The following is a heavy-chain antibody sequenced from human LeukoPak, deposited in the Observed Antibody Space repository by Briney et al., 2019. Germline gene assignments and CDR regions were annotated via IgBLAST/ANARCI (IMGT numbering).Heavy chain of an antibody. CDR3: ARDLPRDRPFYDFWSGYYTPLHRFGFQFDY. CDR1: GFTFSTYG. J-gene: IGHJ4*02. Sequence: SGGSLRLSCAASGFTFSTYGIHWVRQAPGKGLEWVAFIEYDGSDKYYADSAKGRFTISRDNSKNTLYLQMNSLRAEDTAVYYCARDLPRDRPFYDFWSGYYTPLHRFGFQFDYWGQGTLVTVSS. CDR2: IEYDGSDK. V-gene: IGHV3-30*02. D-gene: IGHD3-3*01.